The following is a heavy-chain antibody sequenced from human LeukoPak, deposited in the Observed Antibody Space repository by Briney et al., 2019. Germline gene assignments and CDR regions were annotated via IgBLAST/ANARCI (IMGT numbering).Heavy chain of an antibody. CDR1: GYSFSDYW. V-gene: IGHV5-51*01. CDR3: ARQGSGYSPTYYYYMDV. D-gene: IGHD5-18*01. CDR2: IYPDDSET. J-gene: IGHJ6*03. Sequence: GEPLKISCKASGYSFSDYWIGWVRHMPGKGLEWMTIIYPDDSETRYSPSLQGQVTISADKSTNTAYLQWSSLKASDTAMYYCARQGSGYSPTYYYYMDVWGKGTTVTISS.